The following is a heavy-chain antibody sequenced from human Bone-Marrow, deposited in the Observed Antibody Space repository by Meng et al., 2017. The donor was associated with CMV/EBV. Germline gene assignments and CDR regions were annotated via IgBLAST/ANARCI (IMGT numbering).Heavy chain of an antibody. CDR3: ARDREEYYEFWSGFFGWFDP. Sequence: SETLSLTCTVSGGSISGSSYYWAWIRQPPGKGLEWIGSIYYSGNTYYNPSLKSRVTISLDTSNNQFSLKLSSVTAADTAVYYCARDREEYYEFWSGFFGWFDPWGQGTLVTVAS. V-gene: IGHV4-39*07. CDR1: GGSISGSSYY. D-gene: IGHD3-3*01. CDR2: IYYSGNT. J-gene: IGHJ5*02.